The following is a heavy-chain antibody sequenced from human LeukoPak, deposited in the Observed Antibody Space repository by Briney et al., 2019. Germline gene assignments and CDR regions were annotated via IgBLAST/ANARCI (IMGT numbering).Heavy chain of an antibody. CDR3: VLDLFSSFAFDL. V-gene: IGHV3-74*01. J-gene: IGHJ3*01. D-gene: IGHD3/OR15-3a*01. CDR1: GFTFSRYW. CDR2: INSDGSST. Sequence: GGSLRLSCAASGFTFSRYWMHWVRQAPGKGLLWVSRINSDGSSTYYADSVEGRFTTSRDNAKNALHLQMNSLTAEDTAVYYCVLDLFSSFAFDLWGQGTMVTVAS.